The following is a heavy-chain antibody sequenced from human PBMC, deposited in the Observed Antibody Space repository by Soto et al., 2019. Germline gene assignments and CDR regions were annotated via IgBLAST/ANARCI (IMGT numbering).Heavy chain of an antibody. CDR2: IKSKSAGGTT. V-gene: IGHV3-15*01. Sequence: GGSLRLSCAASGFTLSNAWMTWVRQAPGKGLEWVGRIKSKSAGGTTDYAAPVKGRFTISGDDSQNTLYLQMNSLKPEDTAIYYCSTDPDNYYESDYVWDQDSWGQGTLVTVSS. J-gene: IGHJ4*02. D-gene: IGHD3-16*01. CDR3: STDPDNYYESDYVWDQDS. CDR1: GFTLSNAW.